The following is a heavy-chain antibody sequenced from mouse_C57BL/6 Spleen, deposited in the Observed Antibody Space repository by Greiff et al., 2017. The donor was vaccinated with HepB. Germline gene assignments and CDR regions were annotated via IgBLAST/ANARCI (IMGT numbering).Heavy chain of an antibody. Sequence: EVKLVESGGGLVKPGGSLKLSCAASGFTFSSYTMSWVRQTPEKRLEWVATISGGGGNTYYPDSVKGRFTISRDNAKNTLYLQMSSLRSEDTALYYCARRDGNYRYWYFDVWGTGTTVTVSS. D-gene: IGHD2-1*01. CDR2: ISGGGGNT. CDR1: GFTFSSYT. V-gene: IGHV5-9*01. CDR3: ARRDGNYRYWYFDV. J-gene: IGHJ1*03.